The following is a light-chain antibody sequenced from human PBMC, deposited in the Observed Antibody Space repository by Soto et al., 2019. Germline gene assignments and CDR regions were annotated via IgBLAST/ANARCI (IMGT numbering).Light chain of an antibody. Sequence: QSALTQPASVSRSPGQSITISCTGTSSDVGGYNYVYWYQQHPGKAPKLMIYDVSNRPSGVSNRFSGSKSGNTASLTISGLQAEDEADYYCSSYTSSSSVVFGGGTKVTVL. J-gene: IGLJ2*01. CDR3: SSYTSSSSVV. CDR1: SSDVGGYNY. CDR2: DVS. V-gene: IGLV2-14*01.